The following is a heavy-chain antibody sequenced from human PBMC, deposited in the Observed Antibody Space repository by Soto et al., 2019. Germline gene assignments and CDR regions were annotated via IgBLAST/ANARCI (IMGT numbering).Heavy chain of an antibody. J-gene: IGHJ4*02. Sequence: QVQLVQSGAEVKKPGSSVKVSCKASGGTFSSYAISWVRQAPGHGLEWMGGIIPIFGTANYAQKFQGRGTITADEATSTAYKELRSLRSEDTAVYYCAGAAGARDFDYWGQGTLVTVSS. D-gene: IGHD1-26*01. CDR3: AGAAGARDFDY. CDR2: IIPIFGTA. CDR1: GGTFSSYA. V-gene: IGHV1-69*12.